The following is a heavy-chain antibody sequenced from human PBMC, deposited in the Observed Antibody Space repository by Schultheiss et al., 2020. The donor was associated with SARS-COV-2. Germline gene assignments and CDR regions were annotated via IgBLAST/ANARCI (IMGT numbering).Heavy chain of an antibody. CDR1: GGSISSYY. D-gene: IGHD3-10*01. Sequence: SETLSLTCTVSGGSISSYYWSWIRQPPGKGLEWIGSIYYSGSTNYNPSLKSRVTISVDTSKNQFSLKLSSVTAADTAVYYCARETYYYGSGSYYSGGYYYYYYMDVWGKGTTVTVSS. J-gene: IGHJ6*03. CDR3: ARETYYYGSGSYYSGGYYYYYYMDV. V-gene: IGHV4-59*12. CDR2: IYYSGST.